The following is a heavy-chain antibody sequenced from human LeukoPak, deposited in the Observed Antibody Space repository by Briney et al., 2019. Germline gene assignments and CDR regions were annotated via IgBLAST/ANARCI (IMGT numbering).Heavy chain of an antibody. CDR1: GFTFSSYG. CDR3: AKDGRWADSYGMDV. J-gene: IGHJ6*02. D-gene: IGHD5-24*01. Sequence: PGGSLRLSCAASGFTFSSYGMHWVRQAPGKGLEWVAVISYDGSNKYYADSVKGRFTISRDNSKNTLYLQMNSPRAEDTAVYYCAKDGRWADSYGMDVWGQGTTVTVSS. V-gene: IGHV3-30*18. CDR2: ISYDGSNK.